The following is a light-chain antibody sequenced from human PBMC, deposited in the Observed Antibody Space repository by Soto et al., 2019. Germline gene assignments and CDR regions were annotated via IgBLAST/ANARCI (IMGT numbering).Light chain of an antibody. CDR2: VAS. Sequence: EIVLTQSPGTLSLSPGERATLSCMASQSVSNYLAWYQQKPGQAPRLLIYVASSRATGIPDRFSGSGSGTDFTLTISRLEPEDFAVYYCQQYGGSPQTFGQGTKVEIK. CDR1: QSVSNY. J-gene: IGKJ1*01. CDR3: QQYGGSPQT. V-gene: IGKV3-20*01.